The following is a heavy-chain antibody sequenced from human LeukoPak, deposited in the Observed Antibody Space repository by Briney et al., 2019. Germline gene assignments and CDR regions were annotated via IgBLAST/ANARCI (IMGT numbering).Heavy chain of an antibody. CDR1: GFTFSHFW. V-gene: IGHV3-7*01. D-gene: IGHD2-15*01. Sequence: GGSLRLSCAASGFTFSHFWMSWVRQAPGKGLEWVAYIKKTGSETYYVDSVKGRFTITRDDTRSSLFLQMYSLRAEDTAVYFCAREDGYCSGGNCYSYFDSWGQGTLVTVSS. J-gene: IGHJ4*02. CDR2: IKKTGSET. CDR3: AREDGYCSGGNCYSYFDS.